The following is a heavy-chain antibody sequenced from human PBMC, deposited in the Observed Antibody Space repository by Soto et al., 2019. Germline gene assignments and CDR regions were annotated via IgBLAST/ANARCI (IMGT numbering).Heavy chain of an antibody. Sequence: HGESLKISCRGSGYSYTNYWIGWVRQMPGKGLEWMGIIYPGDSDTRYSPSFQGQVTISADKSISTAYLQWSSLKASDAAMYYWARLVGYSYGRLLTGRGVWGQGTRVTFSS. CDR3: ARLVGYSYGRLLTGRGV. J-gene: IGHJ6*02. V-gene: IGHV5-51*01. CDR2: IYPGDSDT. D-gene: IGHD5-18*01. CDR1: GYSYTNYW.